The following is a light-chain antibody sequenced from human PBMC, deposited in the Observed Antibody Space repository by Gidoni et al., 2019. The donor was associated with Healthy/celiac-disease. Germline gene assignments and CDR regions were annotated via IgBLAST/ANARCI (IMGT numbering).Light chain of an antibody. Sequence: EIVLPPSPATLSLSPGERATLSCRASQRVSSYLAWYHQKTGQAPRLLIYDAVNRATGIPARFSVSGSGTDFTLTISRLEPEDFAVYYCQQRSNWPPLTFXGXTKVEIK. CDR2: DAV. CDR3: QQRSNWPPLT. J-gene: IGKJ4*01. CDR1: QRVSSY. V-gene: IGKV3-11*01.